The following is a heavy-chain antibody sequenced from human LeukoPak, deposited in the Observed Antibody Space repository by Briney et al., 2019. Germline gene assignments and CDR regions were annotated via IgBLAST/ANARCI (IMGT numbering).Heavy chain of an antibody. J-gene: IGHJ4*02. D-gene: IGHD1-26*01. CDR3: AKVGGSYGGVYYFDY. V-gene: IGHV3-30-3*01. CDR2: ISYDGSNK. Sequence: GRSLRLSCAASGFTFSSYAMHWVRQAPGKGLEWVAVISYDGSNKYYADSVKGRFTISRDNSKNTLYLQMNSLRAEDTAVYYCAKVGGSYGGVYYFDYWGQGTLVTVSS. CDR1: GFTFSSYA.